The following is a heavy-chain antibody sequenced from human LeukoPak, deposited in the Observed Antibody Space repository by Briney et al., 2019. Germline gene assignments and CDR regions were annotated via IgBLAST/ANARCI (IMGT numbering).Heavy chain of an antibody. Sequence: ASVKVSCKASGYTFTGYYMHWVRQAPGQGLEWMGWINPNSGGTNCAQKFQGRVTMTRDTSISTAYMELRRLRSDDTAVYYCARVMAFLEWLSYHDAFDIWGQGTMVTVSS. CDR2: INPNSGGT. CDR1: GYTFTGYY. V-gene: IGHV1-2*02. CDR3: ARVMAFLEWLSYHDAFDI. J-gene: IGHJ3*02. D-gene: IGHD3-3*02.